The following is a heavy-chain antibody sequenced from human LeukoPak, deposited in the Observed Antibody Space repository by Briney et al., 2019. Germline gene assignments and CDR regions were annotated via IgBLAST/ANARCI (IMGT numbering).Heavy chain of an antibody. V-gene: IGHV3-23*01. J-gene: IGHJ4*02. CDR1: GFTFSSYA. Sequence: PGGSLRLPCAASGFTFSSYAMSWVRQAPGKGLEWGSAISGSGGSTYYADSVKGRFTISRDNSKNTLYLQMNSLRAEDTAVYYCAKGAAAASYYFDYWGQGTLVTVSS. CDR3: AKGAAAASYYFDY. CDR2: ISGSGGST. D-gene: IGHD6-13*01.